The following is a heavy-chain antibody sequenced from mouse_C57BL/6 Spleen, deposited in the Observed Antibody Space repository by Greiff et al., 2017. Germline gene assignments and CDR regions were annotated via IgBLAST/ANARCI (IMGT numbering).Heavy chain of an antibody. Sequence: VQLQQPGTELVKPGASVKLSCKASGYTFTSYWMHWVKQRPGQGLEWIGRIDPEDGDTEYAPKFQGKATMTADTSSNTAYLQLSSLTSEDTAIDYCTTGSITTGVAPDYWGQGTTLTVSS. CDR3: TTGSITTGVAPDY. D-gene: IGHD1-1*01. V-gene: IGHV14-1*01. CDR1: GYTFTSYW. J-gene: IGHJ2*01. CDR2: IDPEDGDT.